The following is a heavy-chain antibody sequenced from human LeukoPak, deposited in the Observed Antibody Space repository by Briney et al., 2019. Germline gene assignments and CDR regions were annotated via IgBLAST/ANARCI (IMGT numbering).Heavy chain of an antibody. CDR2: IKQDGSDK. Sequence: GGSLRLSCAASGFPFSSYWMSWVRQAPGKGLEWVANIKQDGSDKYYVDSVKGRFTISRDNAKNSLYLQLNSLRADGTAVYYCARLTGTTGFDYWGQGTLVTVSS. V-gene: IGHV3-7*01. CDR3: ARLTGTTGFDY. J-gene: IGHJ4*02. D-gene: IGHD1-1*01. CDR1: GFPFSSYW.